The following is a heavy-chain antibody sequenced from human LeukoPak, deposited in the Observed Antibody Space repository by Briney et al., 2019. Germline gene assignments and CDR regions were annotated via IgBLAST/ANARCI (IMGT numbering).Heavy chain of an antibody. CDR2: IRYDGSNK. Sequence: PGGSLRLSCAASGFTFSSYGMHWVRQAPGKGLEWVAFIRYDGSNKYYADSVKGRFTISRDNAKNSLYLQMNSLRAEDTAVYYCARDSSGYYYQYYYYYYMDVWGKGTTVTISS. V-gene: IGHV3-30*02. CDR3: ARDSSGYYYQYYYYYYMDV. D-gene: IGHD3-22*01. J-gene: IGHJ6*03. CDR1: GFTFSSYG.